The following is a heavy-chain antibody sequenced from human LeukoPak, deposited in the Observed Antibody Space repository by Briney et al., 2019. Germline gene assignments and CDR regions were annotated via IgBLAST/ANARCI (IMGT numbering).Heavy chain of an antibody. CDR1: GGSISSYS. CDR2: VYHSGSI. Sequence: SQTLSLTCGVSGGSISSYSWSWIRQPPGKGLEWIGYVYHSGSIYYNPSRKSRATISVDRSNNQVFLKLGSVTAADTAVYYCASRSGYDAFDIWGQGTMVTVSS. D-gene: IGHD3-10*01. V-gene: IGHV4-30-2*01. J-gene: IGHJ3*02. CDR3: ASRSGYDAFDI.